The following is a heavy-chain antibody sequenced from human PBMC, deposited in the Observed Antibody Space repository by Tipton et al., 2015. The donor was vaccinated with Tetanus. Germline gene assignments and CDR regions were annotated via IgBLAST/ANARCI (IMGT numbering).Heavy chain of an antibody. Sequence: QSGAEVRKPGESLKISCQTSGYTFANYWIGWVRQMPGRGLEWVGIIYPGDADTRHSPSFQGRVTISADTSISTAYLQWSSLKASDTAIYYCARLQYRTFHSSSGYWGQGTLVTVSS. J-gene: IGHJ4*02. D-gene: IGHD6-6*01. V-gene: IGHV5-51*01. CDR2: IYPGDADT. CDR3: ARLQYRTFHSSSGY. CDR1: GYTFANYW.